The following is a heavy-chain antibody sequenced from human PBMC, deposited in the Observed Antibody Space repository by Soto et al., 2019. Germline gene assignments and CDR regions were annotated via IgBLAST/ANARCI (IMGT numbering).Heavy chain of an antibody. CDR2: IWYDYSNK. CDR3: AAGMTTVTIDAFDI. D-gene: IGHD4-17*01. J-gene: IGHJ3*02. V-gene: IGHV3-33*01. CDR1: RFTFSSYG. Sequence: QVQLVESGGGVVQPGSSLRLSCAASRFTFSSYGMHWVRQAPGKGLEWGAVIWYDYSNKYCADSVKGRFTISRDTSKNTLYLQMNSLRAEDTAVYYCAAGMTTVTIDAFDIWGQGTMVTVSS.